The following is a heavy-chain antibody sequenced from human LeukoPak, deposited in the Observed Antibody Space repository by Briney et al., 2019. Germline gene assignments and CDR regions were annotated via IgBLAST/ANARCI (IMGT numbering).Heavy chain of an antibody. CDR3: ARDDIVATRDAFDI. CDR2: INPNSGGT. D-gene: IGHD5-12*01. V-gene: IGHV1-2*02. CDR1: GYTFTGYY. J-gene: IGHJ3*02. Sequence: GASVKVSCKASGYTFTGYYMHWVRQAPGQGLEWMGWINPNSGGTNYAQKFQGRVTMTRDTSISTAYMELSRLRSDDTAVYYCARDDIVATRDAFDIWGQGTMVAVSS.